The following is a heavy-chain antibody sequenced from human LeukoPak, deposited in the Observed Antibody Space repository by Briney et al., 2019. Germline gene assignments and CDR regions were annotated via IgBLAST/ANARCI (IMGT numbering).Heavy chain of an antibody. D-gene: IGHD1-1*01. CDR3: ARARTHYFDY. CDR2: IYYSGST. J-gene: IGHJ4*02. CDR1: GGSISSSSYY. V-gene: IGHV4-61*01. Sequence: SETLSLTCTVSGGSISSSSYYWSWIRQPPGKGLEWIGYIYYSGSTNYNPSLKSRVTISVDTSKNQFSLKLSSVTAADTAVYYCARARTHYFDYWGQGTLVTVSS.